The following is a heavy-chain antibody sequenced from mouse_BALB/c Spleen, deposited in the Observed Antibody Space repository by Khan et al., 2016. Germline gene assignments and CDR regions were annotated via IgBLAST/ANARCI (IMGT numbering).Heavy chain of an antibody. J-gene: IGHJ1*01. CDR2: ILPGSGST. CDR3: ARWDYYGSSYWYFDV. V-gene: IGHV1-9*01. D-gene: IGHD1-1*01. CDR1: VYTFSSYW. Sequence: QVQLQQSGAELMKPGASVKISCKATVYTFSSYWIEWVKQRPGHGLEWIGEILPGSGSTNYNEKFKGKATFTADTSSNTAYMQLSSLTSEDSAVYYCARWDYYGSSYWYFDVWGAGTTVTVSS.